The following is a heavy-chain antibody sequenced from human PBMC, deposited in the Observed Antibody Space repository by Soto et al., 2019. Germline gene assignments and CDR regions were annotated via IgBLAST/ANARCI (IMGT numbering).Heavy chain of an antibody. V-gene: IGHV3-30-3*01. CDR2: ISYDGSNK. CDR1: GFTFSSYA. D-gene: IGHD4-17*01. J-gene: IGHJ4*02. CDR3: ARVPTVVTTAYYFEY. Sequence: QVQLVESGGGVVQPGRSLRLSCAASGFTFSSYAMHWVRQAPGKGLEWVAVISYDGSNKYYADSVKGRFTISRDNSKNTLYLQMTSLRAEDTAVYYCARVPTVVTTAYYFEYWGQGTLVTVSS.